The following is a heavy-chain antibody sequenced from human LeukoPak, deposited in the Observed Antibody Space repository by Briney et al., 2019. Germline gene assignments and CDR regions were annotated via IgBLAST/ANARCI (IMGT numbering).Heavy chain of an antibody. CDR2: MNPNSGNT. V-gene: IGHV1-8*01. J-gene: IGHJ4*02. D-gene: IGHD3-22*01. CDR3: ALSLFYYNSSGYYPFDY. Sequence: ASVKVSCKASGYTFTSYDINWVRQAAGQGLEWMGWMNPNSGNTGYAQKFQGRVTMTRNNYISTAYMELSSLRSEDTAVYYCALSLFYYNSSGYYPFDYCGQGTLVTVSS. CDR1: GYTFTSYD.